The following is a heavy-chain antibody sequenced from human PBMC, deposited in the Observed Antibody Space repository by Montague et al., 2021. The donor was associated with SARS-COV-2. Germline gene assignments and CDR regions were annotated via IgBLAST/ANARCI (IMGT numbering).Heavy chain of an antibody. J-gene: IGHJ5*02. CDR2: VSYDGSNK. V-gene: IGHV3-30-3*01. CDR1: GFTFSRYA. D-gene: IGHD3-16*01. CDR3: ARDLSGSYAGWFDP. Sequence: SLRLSCAASGFTFSRYAMHWVRLAPGKGLEWVAVVSYDGSNKYYXXSLKGRFTISRDNSKNTLYLQMNSLRAEDTAVYYCARDLSGSYAGWFDPWGQGTLVTVSS.